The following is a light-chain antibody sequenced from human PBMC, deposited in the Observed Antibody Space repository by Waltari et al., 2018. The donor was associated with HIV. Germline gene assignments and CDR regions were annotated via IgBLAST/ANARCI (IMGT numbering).Light chain of an antibody. V-gene: IGLV2-14*03. CDR2: DVS. J-gene: IGLJ3*02. CDR1: SSDVGVYQY. Sequence: QSALTQPASVSGSPGQSITISCTGTSSDVGVYQYVSWYQQHPGKAPKLMIFDVSNRPSGVSNRFSGSKSGNTASLTISGLQAEDEAHYFCSSYTSTTTLVVFGGGTKLTVL. CDR3: SSYTSTTTLVV.